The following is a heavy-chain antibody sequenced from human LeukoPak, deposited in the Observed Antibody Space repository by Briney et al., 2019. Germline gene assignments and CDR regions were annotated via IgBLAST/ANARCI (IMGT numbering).Heavy chain of an antibody. CDR1: GGSFSGYY. V-gene: IGHV4-34*01. D-gene: IGHD3-22*01. CDR3: ARGAPYYYDSSGYERLGFDY. CDR2: INHSAST. Sequence: PSETLSLTCAVYGGSFSGYYWSWIRQPPGKGLEWIGEINHSASTNYNPSLKSRVTISVDTSKNQFSLKLSSVTAADTAVYYCARGAPYYYDSSGYERLGFDYWGQGTLVTASS. J-gene: IGHJ4*02.